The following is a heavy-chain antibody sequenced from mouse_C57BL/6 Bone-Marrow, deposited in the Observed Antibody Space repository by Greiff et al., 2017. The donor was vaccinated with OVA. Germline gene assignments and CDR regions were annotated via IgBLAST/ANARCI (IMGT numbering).Heavy chain of an antibody. Sequence: VQLQQSGAELARPGASVKLSCKASGYTFTSYGISWVKQRTGQGLEWIGEIYPRSGNTYYNEKFKGKATLTADKSSSTAYMELRSLTSEDSAVYFCARYYGSRPWYFDGWGTGTTGTVSS. J-gene: IGHJ1*03. V-gene: IGHV1-81*01. CDR1: GYTFTSYG. D-gene: IGHD1-1*01. CDR2: IYPRSGNT. CDR3: ARYYGSRPWYFDG.